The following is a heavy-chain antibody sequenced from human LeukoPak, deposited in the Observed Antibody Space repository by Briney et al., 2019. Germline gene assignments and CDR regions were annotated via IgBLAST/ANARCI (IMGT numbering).Heavy chain of an antibody. CDR3: ASPQGDIVVVPAAKNYYYYYGMDV. D-gene: IGHD2-2*01. Sequence: ASVKVSCKASGYTFTSYYMHWVRQAPGQGLEWMGIINPSGGSTSYAQKFQGRVTMTRDTSTSTVYMELSSLRSEDTAVYYCASPQGDIVVVPAAKNYYYYYGMDVWGQGTTVTVSS. J-gene: IGHJ6*02. CDR1: GYTFTSYY. CDR2: INPSGGST. V-gene: IGHV1-46*01.